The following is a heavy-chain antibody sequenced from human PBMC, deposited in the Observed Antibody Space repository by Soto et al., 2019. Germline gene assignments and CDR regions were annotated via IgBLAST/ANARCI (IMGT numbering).Heavy chain of an antibody. Sequence: GSLRLSCAASGFTFSSYWMHWVRQAPGKGLVWVSRINSDGSSTSYADSVKGRFTISRDNAKNTLYLQMNSLRAEDTAVYYCASLPGALNYYDSSGYDAFDIWGQGTMVTVSS. V-gene: IGHV3-74*01. CDR2: INSDGSST. CDR3: ASLPGALNYYDSSGYDAFDI. D-gene: IGHD3-22*01. J-gene: IGHJ3*02. CDR1: GFTFSSYW.